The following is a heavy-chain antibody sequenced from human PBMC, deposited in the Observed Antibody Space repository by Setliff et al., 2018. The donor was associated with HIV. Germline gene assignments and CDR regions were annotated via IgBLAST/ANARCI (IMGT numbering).Heavy chain of an antibody. D-gene: IGHD3-22*01. V-gene: IGHV1-69*10. CDR3: ARGATYYYDSSGYYSLLADAFDI. Sequence: ASVKVSCKASGGTFSSYAISWVRQAPGQGLEWMGGIIPILGIKKYAQKFQGRVTITADKSTSTAYMELSSLRSEDTAVYYCARGATYYYDSSGYYSLLADAFDIWAQGTMVTVSS. CDR2: IIPILGIK. CDR1: GGTFSSYA. J-gene: IGHJ3*02.